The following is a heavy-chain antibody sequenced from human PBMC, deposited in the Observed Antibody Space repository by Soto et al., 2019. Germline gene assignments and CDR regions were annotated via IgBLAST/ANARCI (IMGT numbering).Heavy chain of an antibody. Sequence: PGGSLRLSCAASGFTFSSYAMNWVRQAPGKGLEWVAVISYDGSNKYYAGSVKGRFTISRDNSKNTLYLQMNSLRAEDTAVYYCASGFGNYYYYGMDVWGQGTTVTVSS. CDR2: ISYDGSNK. V-gene: IGHV3-30-3*01. J-gene: IGHJ6*02. D-gene: IGHD3-16*01. CDR3: ASGFGNYYYYGMDV. CDR1: GFTFSSYA.